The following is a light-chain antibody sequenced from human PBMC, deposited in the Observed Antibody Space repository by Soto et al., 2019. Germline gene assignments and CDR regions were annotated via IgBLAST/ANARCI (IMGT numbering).Light chain of an antibody. CDR3: SSFTSTTTPVV. V-gene: IGLV2-14*01. CDR2: EVS. CDR1: SSDVGGYNY. Sequence: QSVLTQPASVSGSPGQSITISCTGTSSDVGGYNYVSWYLQHPGKAPKLMIYEVSHRPPGVSNRFSGSKSGNTASLTISGLQAEDEADYYCSSFTSTTTPVVFGGGTKLTVL. J-gene: IGLJ2*01.